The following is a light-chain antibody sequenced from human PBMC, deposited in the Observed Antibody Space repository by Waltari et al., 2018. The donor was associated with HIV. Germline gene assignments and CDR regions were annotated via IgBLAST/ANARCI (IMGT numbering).Light chain of an antibody. CDR1: QSVSSY. Sequence: IVLTQSPPTLSLSPGERATLSCRASQSVSSYLAWYQQKPGQAPRLLIYDASNRATGIPARFSGSGSGTDFTLTISSLEPEDFAVYYCQQRSNWPPEYTFGQGTKLEIK. J-gene: IGKJ2*01. CDR2: DAS. V-gene: IGKV3-11*01. CDR3: QQRSNWPPEYT.